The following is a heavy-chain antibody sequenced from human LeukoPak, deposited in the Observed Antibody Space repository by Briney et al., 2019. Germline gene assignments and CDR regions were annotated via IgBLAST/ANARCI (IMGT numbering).Heavy chain of an antibody. J-gene: IGHJ3*02. Sequence: GGSLRLSCAASGFTFSSYSMNWVRQAPGKGLEWVSSISSSSSYIYYADSVKGRFTISRDNPKNTLYLQMNSLRAEDTAVYYCARFDSADAFDIWGQGTMVTVSS. D-gene: IGHD3-22*01. CDR1: GFTFSSYS. V-gene: IGHV3-21*04. CDR3: ARFDSADAFDI. CDR2: ISSSSSYI.